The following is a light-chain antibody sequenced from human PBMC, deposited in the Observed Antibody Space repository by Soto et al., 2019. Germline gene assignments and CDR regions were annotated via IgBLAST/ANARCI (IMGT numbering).Light chain of an antibody. CDR1: SSDVGGYNY. J-gene: IGLJ1*01. V-gene: IGLV2-14*01. CDR2: DVS. Sequence: QSVLTQPASVSGSPGQSITISCTGTSSDVGGYNYVSWYQQHPGKAPKLMIYDVSNRPSGVSNRFSGSKSGNTASLTISGLQAEDDADYYCSSYTRSSTPYVFGTGTKVTVL. CDR3: SSYTRSSTPYV.